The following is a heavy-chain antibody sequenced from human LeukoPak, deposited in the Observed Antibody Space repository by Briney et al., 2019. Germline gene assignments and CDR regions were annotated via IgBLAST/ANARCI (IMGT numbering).Heavy chain of an antibody. CDR3: XXXGAYXXSXXXXX. D-gene: IGHD2-2*02. V-gene: IGHV3-7*01. CDR2: ILQDGSEK. Sequence: GGSLRLSCAASGFTFSSYWMSWVRQTPGKGLEWVAIILQDGSEKHYVASVKGRFTISRDNAKNSVYLQMNGLRAEDTAVYYXXXXGAYXXSXXXXXXGXGTLVTVSS. CDR1: GFTFSSYW. J-gene: IGHJ4*02.